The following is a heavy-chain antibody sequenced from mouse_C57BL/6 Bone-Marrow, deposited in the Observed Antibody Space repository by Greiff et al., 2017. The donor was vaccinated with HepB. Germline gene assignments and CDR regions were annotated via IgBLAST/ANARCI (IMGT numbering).Heavy chain of an antibody. Sequence: LMVESGGGLVKPGGSLKLSCAASGFTFSDYGMHWVRQAPEEGLEWVAYISSGSSTIYYADTVKGRFTISRDNAKNTLFLQMTSLRSEDTAMYYCARGCYYYGSWFAYWGQGTLVTVSA. V-gene: IGHV5-17*01. CDR1: GFTFSDYG. D-gene: IGHD1-1*01. CDR2: ISSGSSTI. J-gene: IGHJ3*01. CDR3: ARGCYYYGSWFAY.